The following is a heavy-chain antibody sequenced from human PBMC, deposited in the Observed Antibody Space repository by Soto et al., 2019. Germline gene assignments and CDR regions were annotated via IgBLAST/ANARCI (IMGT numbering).Heavy chain of an antibody. CDR1: GYSFSNHW. V-gene: IGHV5-10-1*03. Sequence: EVQLVQSGAEVKKPGQSLTISCKGSGYSFSNHWIIWVRQMPGKGLEWMGNIDPSDSYIKYSPSFQGHVTISADKSISTAYLQWSSLEASDTAVYFCARRDCSSSSCYLQYYYGMDVWGQGTTVTVSS. D-gene: IGHD2-15*01. CDR2: IDPSDSYI. CDR3: ARRDCSSSSCYLQYYYGMDV. J-gene: IGHJ6*02.